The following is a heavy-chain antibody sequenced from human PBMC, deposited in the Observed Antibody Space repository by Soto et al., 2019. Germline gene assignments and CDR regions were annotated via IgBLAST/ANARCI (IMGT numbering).Heavy chain of an antibody. Sequence: GGSLRLSCAASGFTFSSYGMHWVRQAPGKGLEWVAVISYDGSKKYYADSVKGRFTISRDNSKNTLYLQMNSLSAEDTAVYYCAKPHPSFTNPFDLWGQGTMVTVSS. J-gene: IGHJ3*01. CDR3: AKPHPSFTNPFDL. CDR1: GFTFSSYG. V-gene: IGHV3-30*18. CDR2: ISYDGSKK.